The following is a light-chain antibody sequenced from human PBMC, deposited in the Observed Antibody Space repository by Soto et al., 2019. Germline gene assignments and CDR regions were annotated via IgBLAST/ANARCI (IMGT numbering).Light chain of an antibody. CDR2: EVN. CDR3: SSYSTTSTIV. J-gene: IGLJ1*01. V-gene: IGLV2-14*01. CDR1: SSDVGGYDY. Sequence: QSVLTQPASVSGSPGQSVTISCTGASSDVGGYDYVSWYQQHPGKAPKLILYEVNNRPSGVSNHVSGSKSGNTASLIISGLQADDEADYYCSSYSTTSTIVFGSGTKVTVL.